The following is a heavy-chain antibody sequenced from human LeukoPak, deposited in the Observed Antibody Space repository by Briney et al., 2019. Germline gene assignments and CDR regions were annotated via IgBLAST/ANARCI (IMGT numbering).Heavy chain of an antibody. CDR2: IYYSGST. CDR3: ARECGYYFDY. V-gene: IGHV4-39*02. CDR1: GGSISSSSYY. Sequence: NPSETLSLTCTVSGGSISSSSYYWGWIRQPPGKGLEWIGSIYYSGSTYYNPSLKSRVTISVDTSKNQFSLKLSSVTAADTAVYYCARECGYYFDYWGQGTLVTVSS. J-gene: IGHJ4*02. D-gene: IGHD1-26*01.